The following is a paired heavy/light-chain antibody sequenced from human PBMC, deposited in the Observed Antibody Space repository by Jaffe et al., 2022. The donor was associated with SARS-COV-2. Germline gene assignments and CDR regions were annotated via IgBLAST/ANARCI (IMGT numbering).Heavy chain of an antibody. CDR1: GYSFTSYG. CDR3: ARGSSWPPINFDY. CDR2: ISVYNGNT. V-gene: IGHV1-18*01. J-gene: IGHJ4*02. D-gene: IGHD6-13*01. Sequence: QVQLVQSGGEVKSPGASVKVSCKASGYSFTSYGISWVRQAPGQGLEWMGWISVYNGNTNFAQKFQGRITMTADTSTSTVYMELRSLRSDDTAVYYCARGSSWPPINFDYWGQGTLVTVSS.
Light chain of an antibody. CDR1: QSVSSSY. CDR2: GAS. CDR3: QQYGSSIT. Sequence: EIVLTQSPGTVSLSPGERATLSCRASQSVSSSYLGWYQQKPGQAPRLLIYGASSRATGIPDRFSGSGSGTDFSLTISRLEPEDFAVYYCQQYGSSITFGQGTRLEIK. V-gene: IGKV3-20*01. J-gene: IGKJ5*01.